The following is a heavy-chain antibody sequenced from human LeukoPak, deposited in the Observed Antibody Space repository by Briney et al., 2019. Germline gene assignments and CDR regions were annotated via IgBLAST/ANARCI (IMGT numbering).Heavy chain of an antibody. CDR1: GFTFSSYA. CDR3: AKLRRTMIVVVITGDFDY. Sequence: GGSLRLSCSASGFTFSSYAMHWVRQAPGKGLEYVSAISSNGGSTYYADSVKGRFTISRDNSKNTLYLQMNSLRVEDTAVYYCAKLRRTMIVVVITGDFDYWGQGTLVTVSS. V-gene: IGHV3-64*04. CDR2: ISSNGGST. J-gene: IGHJ4*02. D-gene: IGHD3-22*01.